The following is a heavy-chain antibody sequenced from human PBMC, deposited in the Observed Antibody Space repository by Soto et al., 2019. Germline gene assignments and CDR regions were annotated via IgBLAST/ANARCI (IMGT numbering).Heavy chain of an antibody. CDR1: GGTFSNDV. CDR3: ARDQRGYIGTSVLED. D-gene: IGHD5-12*01. CDR2: IITIYGTA. V-gene: IGHV1-69*12. Sequence: QVQLVQSGAEVKKPGSSVKVSCRASGGTFSNDVISWVRQAPGQGLEWMGGIITIYGTADNAQKVQGRITITATESTSTAYMEVSSLTSEDPAVYYCARDQRGYIGTSVLEDWGQGTLVTVSS. J-gene: IGHJ4*02.